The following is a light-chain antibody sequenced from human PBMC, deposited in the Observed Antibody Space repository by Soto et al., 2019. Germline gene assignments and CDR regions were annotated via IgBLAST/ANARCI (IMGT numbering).Light chain of an antibody. CDR1: QRVSSTY. CDR3: QQRSSWPI. Sequence: ENVLTQSPDTLSLSPGQRATLSCRASQRVSSTYLAWYQQKPGQAPKLLIYGTSNRATGIPARFSGSGSGTDFTLTISSLEPEDFALYYCQQRSSWPIFGGGTKVDIK. CDR2: GTS. J-gene: IGKJ4*01. V-gene: IGKV3-11*01.